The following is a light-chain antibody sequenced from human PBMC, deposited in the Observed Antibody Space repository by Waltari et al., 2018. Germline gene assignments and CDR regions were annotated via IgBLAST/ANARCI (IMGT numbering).Light chain of an antibody. CDR2: GTS. Sequence: EILLTRSPGTLSLSPGEGATLSCRASQSVGRSLAWYQQKPGQPPRLLIFGTSNRATGIPDRFSGGGSGTDFSLTITRLEPEDVAVYYCQHYVSLPVTFGQGTKVEIK. CDR1: QSVGRS. V-gene: IGKV3-20*01. J-gene: IGKJ1*01. CDR3: QHYVSLPVT.